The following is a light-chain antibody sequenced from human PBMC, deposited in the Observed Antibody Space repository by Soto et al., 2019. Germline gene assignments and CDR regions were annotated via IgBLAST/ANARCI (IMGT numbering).Light chain of an antibody. CDR2: AAS. V-gene: IGKV1-17*01. CDR3: LQHNTYSYT. CDR1: QGIGND. Sequence: DIQMTQSPSSLSASVGDRVTITCRASQGIGNDLAWFQQQPGKAPKRLISAASSLQSGVPSRFSGSGSGTEFSLTISSLQPEDFATYYCLQHNTYSYTFGQGTKLEIK. J-gene: IGKJ2*01.